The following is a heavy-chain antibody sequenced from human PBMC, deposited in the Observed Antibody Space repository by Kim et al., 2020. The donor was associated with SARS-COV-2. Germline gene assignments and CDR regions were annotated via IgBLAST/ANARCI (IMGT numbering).Heavy chain of an antibody. D-gene: IGHD1-26*01. CDR1: GFTFSSYG. CDR2: ISYDGSNK. V-gene: IGHV3-30*18. J-gene: IGHJ6*02. CDR3: AKSGDVGYDYYCGLDV. Sequence: GGSLRLSCAASGFTFSSYGMHWVRQAPGKGLEWVAVISYDGSNKYYADSVKGRFTISRDNSKNTLYLQMNSLRAEDTAVYYCAKSGDVGYDYYCGLDVWGQGTTVTVSS.